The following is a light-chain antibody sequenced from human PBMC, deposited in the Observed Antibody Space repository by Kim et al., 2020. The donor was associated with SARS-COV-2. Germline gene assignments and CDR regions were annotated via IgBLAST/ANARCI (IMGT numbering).Light chain of an antibody. CDR3: NSRDSSGNHHYV. J-gene: IGLJ1*01. CDR2: GKN. CDR1: SLRSYY. V-gene: IGLV3-19*01. Sequence: LGQTVRITCQGDSLRSYYASWYQQKPGQAPVLVIYGKNNRPSGIPDRFSGSSSGNTASLTITGAQAEDEADSYCNSRDSSGNHHYVFGTGTKVTVL.